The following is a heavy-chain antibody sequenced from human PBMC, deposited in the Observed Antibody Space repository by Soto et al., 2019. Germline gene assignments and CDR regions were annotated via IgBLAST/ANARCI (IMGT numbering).Heavy chain of an antibody. D-gene: IGHD3-16*01. CDR1: GFTFSFYA. CDR2: LGVSGGSA. CDR3: EKDLGGSHSRFDY. J-gene: IGHJ4*02. Sequence: EVQLLESGGGWVQPGGSLRLSCEASGFTFSFYAFGWVRQAPGKGLEWVSSLGVSGGSAFYIDSVKGRFAVSRDDSKNTLYLQMNSLRAEDTAIYYCEKDLGGSHSRFDYWGQGTLVTVSS. V-gene: IGHV3-23*01.